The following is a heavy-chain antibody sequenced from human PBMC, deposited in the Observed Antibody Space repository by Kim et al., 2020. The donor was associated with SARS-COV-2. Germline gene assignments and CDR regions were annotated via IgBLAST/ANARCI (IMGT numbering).Heavy chain of an antibody. J-gene: IGHJ5*02. Sequence: YPSLERRVTISVDTSKNQFSLKLSSVTAADTSVYYCARWFGELSNWFDPWGQGTLVTVSS. V-gene: IGHV4-59*01. D-gene: IGHD3-10*01. CDR3: ARWFGELSNWFDP.